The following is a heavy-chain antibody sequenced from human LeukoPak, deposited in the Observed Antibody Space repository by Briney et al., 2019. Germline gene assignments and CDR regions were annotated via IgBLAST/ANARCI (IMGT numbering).Heavy chain of an antibody. CDR2: IAAGGGGI. J-gene: IGHJ6*02. V-gene: IGHV3-23*01. CDR1: GFTFDSYA. Sequence: GGSLRLSCAASGFTFDSYALTWVRQAPGKGLEWVSVIAAGGGGIQYADSVKGRFIISRDNSKNTLYLQMNNLRAEDTAVYYCARLDEYSSSSRYYGMDVWGQGTTVTVSS. CDR3: ARLDEYSSSSRYYGMDV. D-gene: IGHD6-6*01.